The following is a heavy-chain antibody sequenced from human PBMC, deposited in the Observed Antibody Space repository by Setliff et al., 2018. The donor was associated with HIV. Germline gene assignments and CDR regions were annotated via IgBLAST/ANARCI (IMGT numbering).Heavy chain of an antibody. D-gene: IGHD2-21*02. V-gene: IGHV1-69*13. Sequence: SVKVSCKASGGPLRSPSINWVWQAPGQGLEWMAGTIPKFGTSNYAHKFQGRMTITADESTSTAYMELTGLRSEDTAVYYCANLRGEEAGNFYYFYFGLDVWGQGTTVTVSS. CDR1: GGPLRSPS. J-gene: IGHJ6*02. CDR2: TIPKFGTS. CDR3: ANLRGEEAGNFYYFYFGLDV.